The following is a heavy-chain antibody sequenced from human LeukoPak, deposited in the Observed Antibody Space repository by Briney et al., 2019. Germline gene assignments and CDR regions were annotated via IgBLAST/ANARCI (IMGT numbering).Heavy chain of an antibody. J-gene: IGHJ5*02. CDR3: ARSRPSPRVPRGLGWFDP. V-gene: IGHV4-39*01. CDR2: IYYSGST. Sequence: SETLSLTCTVSGGSISSSSYYWGWIRQPPGKGLEWIGSIYYSGSTYYNPSLKSRVTISVDTSKNQFSLKLSSVTAADTAVYYCARSRPSPRVPRGLGWFDPWGQGTLVTVSS. CDR1: GGSISSSSYY. D-gene: IGHD2-2*01.